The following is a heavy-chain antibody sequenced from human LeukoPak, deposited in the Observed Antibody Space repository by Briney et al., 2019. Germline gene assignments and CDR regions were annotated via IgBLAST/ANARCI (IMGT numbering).Heavy chain of an antibody. Sequence: KSGGSLRLSCAASGFTFSSYSMNWVRQAPGKGLEWVSSISSSSSYIYYADSVKGRFTISRDNAKNSLYLQMNSLRAGDTAVYYCARVGCSSTSCLGVFDYWGQGTLVTVSS. V-gene: IGHV3-21*01. D-gene: IGHD2-2*01. J-gene: IGHJ4*02. CDR3: ARVGCSSTSCLGVFDY. CDR2: ISSSSSYI. CDR1: GFTFSSYS.